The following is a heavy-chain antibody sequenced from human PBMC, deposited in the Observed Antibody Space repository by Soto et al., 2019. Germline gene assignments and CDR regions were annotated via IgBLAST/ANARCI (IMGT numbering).Heavy chain of an antibody. J-gene: IGHJ4*02. V-gene: IGHV4-34*01. CDR3: ARAHLQGFIVLAVVGHFDY. CDR2: INQSGNA. CDR1: GGSFSGYS. Sequence: QVQLQQWGAGLLKPSETLSLTCTVYGGSFSGYSWSWIRQPPGKGLEWIGEINQSGNANYNPSLKGRVTISVDASKNQFSPKLSSVTAADTAVYYCARAHLQGFIVLAVVGHFDYWGEGALVAVSS. D-gene: IGHD2-15*01.